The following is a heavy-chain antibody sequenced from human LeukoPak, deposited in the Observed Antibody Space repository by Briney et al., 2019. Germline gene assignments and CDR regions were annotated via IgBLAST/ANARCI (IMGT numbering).Heavy chain of an antibody. J-gene: IGHJ4*02. D-gene: IGHD1-26*01. CDR1: GFTFSSYG. CDR2: ISYDGSNK. CDR3: AKDRDVGATRAFDY. Sequence: GGSLRLSCAASGFTFSSYGMHWVRQAPGKGLEWVAVISYDGSNKYYADSVKGRFTISRDNSKNTLYLQMNSLRAEDTAVYYCAKDRDVGATRAFDYWGQGTLVTVSS. V-gene: IGHV3-30*18.